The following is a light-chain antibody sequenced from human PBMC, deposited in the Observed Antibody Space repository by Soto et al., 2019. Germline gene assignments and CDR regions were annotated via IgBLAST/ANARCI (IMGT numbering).Light chain of an antibody. V-gene: IGKV1-5*03. CDR3: QQYNTYLT. J-gene: IGKJ1*01. CDR2: KAS. Sequence: DLQMTQSPSTLSAFVGDRVTITCRASHSISSWLAWYQQKPGKAPKLLISKASTLESGAPSRFSSSGCATEFTLTISSLQPDYFATYYCQQYNTYLTFGQGTKVEIK. CDR1: HSISSW.